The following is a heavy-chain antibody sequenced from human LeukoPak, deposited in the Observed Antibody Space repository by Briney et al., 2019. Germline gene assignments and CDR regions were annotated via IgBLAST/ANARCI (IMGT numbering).Heavy chain of an antibody. V-gene: IGHV3-74*01. D-gene: IGHD2-2*01. CDR1: GFTFSSYW. J-gene: IGHJ4*02. CDR3: ARESDIVVVPAALDY. CDR2: IDTDGSST. Sequence: GGSLRLSCAASGFTFSSYWMNWVRQAPGKGLVWVSRIDTDGSSTTYADSVKGRFTISRDNAKNTLYLQMNSLRAEDTAVYYCARESDIVVVPAALDYWGQGTLVTVSS.